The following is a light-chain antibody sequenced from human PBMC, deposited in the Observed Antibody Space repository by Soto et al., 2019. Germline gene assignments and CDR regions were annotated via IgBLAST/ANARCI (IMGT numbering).Light chain of an antibody. CDR1: QSVSSN. J-gene: IGKJ1*01. CDR3: QQYNNWRPWV. V-gene: IGKV3-15*01. Sequence: EIVMTQSPATLSASPGERATLSCRASQSVSSNLAWYQQKPGQAPRLLIYGASTRATGIPARFSGSGSGTEFTLASSSRQSDDSAVYYCQQYNNWRPWVFGQGTKVEIK. CDR2: GAS.